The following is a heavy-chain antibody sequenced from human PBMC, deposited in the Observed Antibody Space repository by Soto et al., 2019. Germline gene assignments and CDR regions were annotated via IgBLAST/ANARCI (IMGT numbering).Heavy chain of an antibody. J-gene: IGHJ4*02. Sequence: QITLKESGPALVRPTQTLTLTCSFSGFSLTTRGVAVGWIRQPPGKALEWLALIFWDDDKWYSPSLRCRLTITEDTSKNQVVLTMTSMDPVDTATYYCAHRSRGYAYYFDQWGQGTLVTVSS. V-gene: IGHV2-5*02. CDR2: IFWDDDK. CDR1: GFSLTTRGVA. D-gene: IGHD5-12*01. CDR3: AHRSRGYAYYFDQ.